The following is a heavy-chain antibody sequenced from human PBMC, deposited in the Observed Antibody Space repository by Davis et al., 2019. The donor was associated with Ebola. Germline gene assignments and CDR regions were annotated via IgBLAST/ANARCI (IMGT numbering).Heavy chain of an antibody. Sequence: AASVKASCKASGYTFTGYYMHWVRQAPGQGLEWMGWISTYNGNTQYAQKLQGRVTMTTDTSTSTAYMELRSLRSDDTAVYYCASGSHAVYYYYNMDVWGQGTTVTVSS. J-gene: IGHJ6*02. CDR1: GYTFTGYY. CDR2: ISTYNGNT. V-gene: IGHV1-18*04. CDR3: ASGSHAVYYYYNMDV.